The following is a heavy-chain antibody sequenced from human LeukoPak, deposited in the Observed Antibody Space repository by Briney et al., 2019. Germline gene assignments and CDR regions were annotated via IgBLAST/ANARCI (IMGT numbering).Heavy chain of an antibody. V-gene: IGHV4-59*01. CDR1: GVSINDFY. CDR2: IYYDGST. Sequence: SETLSLTCTVSGVSINDFYWTWIRQSPGNGLEWIGYIYYDGSTDYNPSLKSRVTMSIDTSRSQFSLKLNSVTAADTAVYYCTKVGLSGLFDYWGQGTLVTVSS. CDR3: TKVGLSGLFDY. J-gene: IGHJ4*02. D-gene: IGHD3-10*01.